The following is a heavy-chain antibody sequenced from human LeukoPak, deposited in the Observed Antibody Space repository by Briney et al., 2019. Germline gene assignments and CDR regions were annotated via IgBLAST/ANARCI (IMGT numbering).Heavy chain of an antibody. Sequence: GGSLRLSCAVSGFTFSTYTMIWVRQAPGKGLEWVSLISDSGTSTYYPDSVKGRFTISRDNSKNTVYLQMNSLRAEDTAVYYCAKGVSGYGSGRPFDYWGQGTLVTVSS. CDR2: ISDSGTST. V-gene: IGHV3-23*01. CDR1: GFTFSTYT. J-gene: IGHJ4*02. CDR3: AKGVSGYGSGRPFDY. D-gene: IGHD3-10*01.